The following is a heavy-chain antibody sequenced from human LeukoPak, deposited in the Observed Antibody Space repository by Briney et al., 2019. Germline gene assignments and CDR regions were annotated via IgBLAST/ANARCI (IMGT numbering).Heavy chain of an antibody. J-gene: IGHJ4*02. CDR2: IRKDGGEI. D-gene: IGHD1-1*01. CDR3: ARDGDSWNDFDH. CDR1: GFTSCTLW. Sequence: GGSRRLSCVASGFTSCTLWMTTVPEAPSPRLEWVANIRKDGGEIYYVDPVKGRFTISRDNTKNSLYLQMNSLRVEDTAVYYCARDGDSWNDFDHWGQGTLVTVSS. V-gene: IGHV3-7*01.